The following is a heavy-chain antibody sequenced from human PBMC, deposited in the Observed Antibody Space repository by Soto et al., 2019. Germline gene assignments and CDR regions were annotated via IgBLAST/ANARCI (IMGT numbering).Heavy chain of an antibody. CDR1: GGSISSGGYY. CDR2: IYYSGST. J-gene: IGHJ4*02. D-gene: IGHD5-12*01. CDR3: ARRVATKSYYFDY. Sequence: PSETLSLTCTVSGGSISSGGYYWSWIRQHPGKGLEWIGYIYYSGSTYYNPSLKSRVTISVDTSKNQFSLKLSSVTAADTAVYYCARRVATKSYYFDYWGQGTLVTVSS. V-gene: IGHV4-31*03.